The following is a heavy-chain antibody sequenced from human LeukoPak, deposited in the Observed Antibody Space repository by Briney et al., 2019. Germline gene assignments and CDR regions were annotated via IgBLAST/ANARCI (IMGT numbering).Heavy chain of an antibody. CDR2: IWPGDSDT. CDR3: ARPRQGDWFEP. D-gene: IGHD3-16*01. Sequence: GESLKISCKASGYTFTTYWIGWVRQMPGTVLEWMGVIWPGDSDTRYSPSFQGQVTISVDKSITTAYLQWSSLKASDSAMYYCARPRQGDWFEPWGQGTLVTVSS. V-gene: IGHV5-51*01. J-gene: IGHJ5*02. CDR1: GYTFTTYW.